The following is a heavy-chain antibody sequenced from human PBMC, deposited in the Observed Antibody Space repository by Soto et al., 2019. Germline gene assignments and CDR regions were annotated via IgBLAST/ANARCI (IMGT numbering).Heavy chain of an antibody. CDR2: TYYRSKWYN. D-gene: IGHD5-12*01. CDR1: GDSVSSNSAA. V-gene: IGHV6-1*01. J-gene: IGHJ5*01. CDR3: ARDVGGYKVECYGDHRDVIDF. Sequence: SQTLSLTCAISGDSVSSNSAAWNWIRQSPSRGLEWLGRTYYRSKWYNDYAVSVKSRITINPDTSKNQFSLQLNSVTPEDTAVYYCARDVGGYKVECYGDHRDVIDFWGRGTSVLGSS.